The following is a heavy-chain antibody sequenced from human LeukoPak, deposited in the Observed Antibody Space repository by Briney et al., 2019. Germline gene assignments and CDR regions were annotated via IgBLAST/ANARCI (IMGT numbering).Heavy chain of an antibody. J-gene: IGHJ4*02. CDR2: ISGSGGST. CDR3: AKDHSSGWYENFDY. V-gene: IGHV3-23*01. D-gene: IGHD6-19*01. CDR1: GFTFSSYA. Sequence: GGSLRLSCAASGFTFSSYAMSWVRRAPGKGLEWVPAISGSGGSTYYADSVKGRFTISRDNSKNTLYLQMNSLRAEDTAVYYCAKDHSSGWYENFDYWGQGTLVTVPS.